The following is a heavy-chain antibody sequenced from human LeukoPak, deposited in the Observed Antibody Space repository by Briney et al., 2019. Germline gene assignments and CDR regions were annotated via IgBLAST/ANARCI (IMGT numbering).Heavy chain of an antibody. CDR2: KYARGSS. D-gene: IGHD2-15*01. Sequence: SETLFLTCTGSGGSISNYYWSWIRQPAGKGLEWIGRKYARGSSNYNPPVQSRVTMSVDTSKNQFSLKLRSVTAADTAVYYCARGRYCSADICTGGDSFDIWGQGTMVSVSP. J-gene: IGHJ3*02. CDR1: GGSISNYY. CDR3: ARGRYCSADICTGGDSFDI. V-gene: IGHV4-4*07.